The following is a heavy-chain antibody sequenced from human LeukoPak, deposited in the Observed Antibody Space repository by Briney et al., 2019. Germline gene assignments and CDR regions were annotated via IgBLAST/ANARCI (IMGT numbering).Heavy chain of an antibody. Sequence: PSETLSLTCAVSGGSIXSSNWWSWIRLPPXXXXXXXGXIYYSGXTXXXXXXXXXVTIXVDTSRNQFSLKLSSVTAADTAVYYCAREPRTPPLGFDYWGQGTLVTVSS. CDR2: IYYSGXT. J-gene: IGHJ4*02. CDR3: AREPRTPPLGFDY. V-gene: IGHV4-4*02. CDR1: GGSIXSSNW.